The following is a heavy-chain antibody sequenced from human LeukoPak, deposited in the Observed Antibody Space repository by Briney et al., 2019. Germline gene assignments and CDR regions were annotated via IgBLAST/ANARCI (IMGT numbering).Heavy chain of an antibody. D-gene: IGHD3-9*01. J-gene: IGHJ4*02. CDR2: ISHDGSNK. V-gene: IGHV3-30-3*01. CDR3: AKDHVGQPIYYFDY. Sequence: GGSLRLSCAASGFTFSSYAMHWVRQAPGKGLEWVAVISHDGSNKYYADSVKGRFTISRDNSKNTLYLQMNSLRAEDTAVYYCAKDHVGQPIYYFDYWGQGTLVTVSS. CDR1: GFTFSSYA.